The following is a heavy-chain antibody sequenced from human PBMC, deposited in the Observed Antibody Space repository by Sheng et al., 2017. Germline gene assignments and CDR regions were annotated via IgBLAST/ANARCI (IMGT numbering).Heavy chain of an antibody. D-gene: IGHD2-8*01. V-gene: IGHV3-23*01. CDR1: GFTFNTYA. J-gene: IGHJ4*02. CDR3: ARGVDHGGYLSHFDY. CDR2: ISANGRST. Sequence: EVQLLESGGGLVQPGGSLRLSCAASGFTFNTYAMSWVRQAPGKGLEWVSGISANGRSTFYADSVKGRFTISRDNSKNTLYLQINSLRVEDTALYYCARGVDHGGYLSHFDYVGPGNPGHRLL.